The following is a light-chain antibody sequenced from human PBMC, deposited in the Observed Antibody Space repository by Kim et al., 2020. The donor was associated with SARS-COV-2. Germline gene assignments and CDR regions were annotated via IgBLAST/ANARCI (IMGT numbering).Light chain of an antibody. J-gene: IGLJ1*01. CDR3: QSYDSSLSGYV. V-gene: IGLV1-40*01. CDR2: GNS. Sequence: QRVTISCTGSRYNIGAGYDVHWYQQLPGTAPKLLIYGNSNRPSGVPDRFSGSKSGTSASLAITGLQAEDEADYYCQSYDSSLSGYVFGTGTKVTVL. CDR1: RYNIGAGYD.